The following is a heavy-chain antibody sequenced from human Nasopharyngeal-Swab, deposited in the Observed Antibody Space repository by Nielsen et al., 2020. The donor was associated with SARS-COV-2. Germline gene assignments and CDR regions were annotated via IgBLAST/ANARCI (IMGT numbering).Heavy chain of an antibody. CDR2: IKSKTDGGTT. CDR1: GFTFSNAW. J-gene: IGHJ4*02. Sequence: GGSLRLSCAASGFTFSNAWMSWVRQAPGKGLEWVGRIKSKTDGGTTDYAAPVKGRFTISRDDSKNTLYLQMNSLKTEDTAVYYCAKDGGGLTGDLYYFDYWGQGTLVTVPS. V-gene: IGHV3-15*01. CDR3: AKDGGGLTGDLYYFDY. D-gene: IGHD7-27*01.